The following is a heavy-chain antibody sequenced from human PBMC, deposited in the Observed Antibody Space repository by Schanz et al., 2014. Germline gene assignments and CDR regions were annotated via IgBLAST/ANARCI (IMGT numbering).Heavy chain of an antibody. CDR3: ARDEGKDGYNLAFDV. CDR1: GFTFTTNA. V-gene: IGHV3-23*04. CDR2: ISGNGGST. J-gene: IGHJ3*01. D-gene: IGHD5-12*01. Sequence: VQLVESGGGVVQPGRSLRLSCAASGFTFTTNAMSWVRQPPGKGLEWVSAISGNGGSTYFADSVKGRFTISRDNSDNTLFLQMNSLRAEDTAVYYCARDEGKDGYNLAFDVWGQGTLVTVSS.